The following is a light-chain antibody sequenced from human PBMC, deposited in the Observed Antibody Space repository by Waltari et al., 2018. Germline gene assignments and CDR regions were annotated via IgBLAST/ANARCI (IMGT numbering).Light chain of an antibody. J-gene: IGLJ3*02. CDR2: DVS. CDR1: SSDGGGYNY. Sequence: QSTLTQPASVSGSPGQSIPIVCTGTSSDGGGYNYVSWYQQYPGKAPKLISYDVSHRPSGISNRFSASKSGITASLTISGLQAEDEADYFCCSFTRTGTWVFGGGTNLTVL. CDR3: CSFTRTGTWV. V-gene: IGLV2-14*01.